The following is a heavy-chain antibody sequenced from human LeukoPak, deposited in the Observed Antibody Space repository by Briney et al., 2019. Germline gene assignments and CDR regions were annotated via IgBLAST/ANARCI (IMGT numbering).Heavy chain of an antibody. CDR1: GYTFSSYW. D-gene: IGHD3-3*01. J-gene: IGHJ4*02. Sequence: GESLRISCKGSGYTFSSYWIGWVRQMPGKGLGWMGIIYPGGSDTRYSPSWQGPVTIYVDTSIGSAYLQSRSLKDSHPSIHYLARQNDFRLDYWGQGTLVTVSS. CDR3: ARQNDFRLDY. CDR2: IYPGGSDT. V-gene: IGHV5-51*01.